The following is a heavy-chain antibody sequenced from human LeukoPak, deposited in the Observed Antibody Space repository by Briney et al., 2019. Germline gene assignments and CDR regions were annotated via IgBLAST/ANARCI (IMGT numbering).Heavy chain of an antibody. CDR2: IAQDGSTQ. V-gene: IGHV3-30*04. Sequence: GGSLRLSCAASGFTFRNYVMHWGRQAPGKGLEWVAVIAQDGSTQYYADCGKGRFTMYRDNSKNTMHLQMDSVRAAHTAMSDCARENSAFDIWGHGTMVTVSS. CDR1: GFTFRNYV. CDR3: ARENSAFDI. J-gene: IGHJ3*02. D-gene: IGHD4-23*01.